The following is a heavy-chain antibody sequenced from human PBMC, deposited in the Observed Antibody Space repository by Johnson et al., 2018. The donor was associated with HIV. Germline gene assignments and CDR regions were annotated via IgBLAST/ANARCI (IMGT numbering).Heavy chain of an antibody. J-gene: IGHJ3*02. CDR1: GFTFDDYG. Sequence: VQLVESGGGVVQPGRSLRLSCAASGFTFDDYGMSWVRQAPGKGLEWVGRIKSKSDGGTTDYAAPVKGRFTMSRDDSKSTLYLQMNSLKTEDTAVYYCTTEKHAPRAFDIWGQGTMVTVSS. CDR3: TTEKHAPRAFDI. V-gene: IGHV3-15*01. CDR2: IKSKSDGGTT. D-gene: IGHD2-2*01.